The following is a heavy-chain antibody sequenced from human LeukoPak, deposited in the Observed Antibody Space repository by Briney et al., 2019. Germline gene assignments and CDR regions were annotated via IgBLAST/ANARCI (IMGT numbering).Heavy chain of an antibody. CDR3: ARDSGVVDGQFYDY. D-gene: IGHD3-10*01. V-gene: IGHV1-18*01. J-gene: IGHJ4*02. CDR2: ISAYNGNT. CDR1: GYTFTSYG. Sequence: ASVKVSCKASGYTFTSYGISWARQAPGQGLEWMGWISAYNGNTNYAQKLQGRVTMTTDTSTSTAYMELRSLRSDDTAVYYCARDSGVVDGQFYDYWGQGTLVTVSS.